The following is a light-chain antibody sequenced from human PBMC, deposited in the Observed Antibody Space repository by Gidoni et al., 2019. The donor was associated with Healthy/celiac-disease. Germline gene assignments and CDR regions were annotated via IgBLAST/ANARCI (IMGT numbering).Light chain of an antibody. Sequence: AIPLPQSPSSLSASVGDRVTITCRASQGISSALAWYQQKPGKAPKLLIYDASSVESGVPSRFSGSGSGTDFTLTISSLQPEDFATYYCQQFNSYPPTFGQXTRLEIK. CDR1: QGISSA. V-gene: IGKV1-13*02. CDR3: QQFNSYPPT. CDR2: DAS. J-gene: IGKJ5*01.